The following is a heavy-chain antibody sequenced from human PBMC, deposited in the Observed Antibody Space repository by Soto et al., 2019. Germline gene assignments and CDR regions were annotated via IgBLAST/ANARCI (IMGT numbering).Heavy chain of an antibody. CDR2: INPNSGDT. D-gene: IGHD1-7*01. CDR1: GYTFTGQY. V-gene: IGHV1-2*02. CDR3: ARESSGITLYGMDV. Sequence: SVKVSCKASGYTFTGQYMHWVRQAPGQGLEWMGWINPNSGDTNYAQKFQGRVTMTRDTSIGTAYMELSSLRSNDTAIYYCARESSGITLYGMDVWGQGTTVTVSS. J-gene: IGHJ6*02.